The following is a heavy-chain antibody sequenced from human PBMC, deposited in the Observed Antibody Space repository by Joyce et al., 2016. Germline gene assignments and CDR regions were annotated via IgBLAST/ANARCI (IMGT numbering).Heavy chain of an antibody. CDR2: IDPRDSYT. D-gene: IGHD3-10*02. J-gene: IGHJ5*02. CDR3: ARHVTDWFDP. Sequence: VQLVQSGAEVTKPGESLRISCKGSGYSFTSHWISWVRRMPGKGLEWMSRIDPRDSYTDYSPSFEGHVTISVDKPISAAYLQWSSLRAADTAIYYCARHVTDWFDPWGQGTLVTVSS. V-gene: IGHV5-10-1*03. CDR1: GYSFTSHW.